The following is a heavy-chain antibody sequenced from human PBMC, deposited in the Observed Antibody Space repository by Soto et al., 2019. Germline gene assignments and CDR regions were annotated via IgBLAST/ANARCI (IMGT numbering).Heavy chain of an antibody. J-gene: IGHJ4*02. CDR1: GFTFSTYA. V-gene: IGHV3-23*01. CDR2: ISDSGDST. Sequence: SGFTFSTYAMSWVRQAPGKGLEWVSTISDSGDSTYYADSVKGRFTISRDNSKNTLYLHMNRLRAEDTAPFYCAKSSSNRYASYFDSWGQGTLVTVSS. CDR3: AKSSSNRYASYFDS. D-gene: IGHD6-13*01.